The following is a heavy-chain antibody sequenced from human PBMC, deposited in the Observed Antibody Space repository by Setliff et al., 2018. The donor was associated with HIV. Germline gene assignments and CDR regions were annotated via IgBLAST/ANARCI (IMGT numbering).Heavy chain of an antibody. J-gene: IGHJ4*02. D-gene: IGHD3-22*01. CDR2: IYTSRGT. Sequence: PSETLSLTCTVSGGSISGYHWNWLRQTPGKGLEWIGYIYTSRGTNYNHSLRTRVIISVDTSKNQFSLKLSSVTAADTAVYYCARGLPYYYDSSGYYYFDYWGQGTLVTVSS. CDR1: GGSISGYH. V-gene: IGHV4-4*09. CDR3: ARGLPYYYDSSGYYYFDY.